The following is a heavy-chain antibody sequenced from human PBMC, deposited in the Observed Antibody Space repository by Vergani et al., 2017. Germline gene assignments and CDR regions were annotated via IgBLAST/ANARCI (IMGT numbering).Heavy chain of an antibody. Sequence: QVQLQQWGAGLLKPSETLSLTCAVYGGSFSGYYWSWIRQPPGKGLEWIGEINHSGSTNYNPSLKRRVTISVDTSKNQFSLKLSSVTAADTAVYYCAREGGSSWSLGGMDVWGQGTTVTVSS. J-gene: IGHJ6*02. V-gene: IGHV4-34*01. CDR3: AREGGSSWSLGGMDV. CDR2: INHSGST. D-gene: IGHD6-13*01. CDR1: GGSFSGYY.